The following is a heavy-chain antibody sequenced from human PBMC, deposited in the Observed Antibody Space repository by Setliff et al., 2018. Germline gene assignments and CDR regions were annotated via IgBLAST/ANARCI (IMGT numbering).Heavy chain of an antibody. CDR2: IKQDGSEK. CDR1: GFTFSNYR. D-gene: IGHD3-22*01. V-gene: IGHV3-7*01. J-gene: IGHJ6*03. Sequence: PGGSLRLSCAASGFTFSNYRMHWVRQAPGKGLEWVATIKQDGSEKFYVDSVKGRFTISRDNAKNSLYLQMNSLRAEDTAVYYCAKDQAGYYSNYYYYMDVWGKGTTVTVSS. CDR3: AKDQAGYYSNYYYYMDV.